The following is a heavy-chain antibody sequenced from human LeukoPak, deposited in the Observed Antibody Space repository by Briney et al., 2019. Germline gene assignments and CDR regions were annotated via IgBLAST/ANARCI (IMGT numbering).Heavy chain of an antibody. CDR2: IFHSGST. D-gene: IGHD3-22*01. J-gene: IGHJ4*02. V-gene: IGHV4-4*02. Sequence: SETLSLTCAVSGGSISRSNWWTWVRQFPGKGLEWIGEIFHSGSTNHNPSLKSRVIISVDKSKNQFSLKLSSVTAADTAVYYCARATFYYGGSGYRTFDSWGQGTLVTVSS. CDR1: GGSISRSNW. CDR3: ARATFYYGGSGYRTFDS.